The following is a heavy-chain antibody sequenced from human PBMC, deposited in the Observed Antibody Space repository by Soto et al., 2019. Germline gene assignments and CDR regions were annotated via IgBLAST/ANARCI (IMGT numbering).Heavy chain of an antibody. Sequence: SVKVSCKASGGTFSSYAISWVRQAPGQGLEWMGGIIPIFGTANYAQKFQGRVTITADESTSTAYMELSSLRSEDTAVYYCARGPPGGANFDYWGQGTLVTVSS. CDR3: ARGPPGGANFDY. CDR1: GGTFSSYA. CDR2: IIPIFGTA. J-gene: IGHJ4*02. V-gene: IGHV1-69*13. D-gene: IGHD1-26*01.